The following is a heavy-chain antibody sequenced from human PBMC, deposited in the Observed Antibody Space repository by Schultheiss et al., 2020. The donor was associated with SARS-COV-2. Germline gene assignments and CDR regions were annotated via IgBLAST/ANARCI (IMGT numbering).Heavy chain of an antibody. CDR1: GFTVSSNE. CDR3: AGPVGAAVDY. D-gene: IGHD6-13*01. J-gene: IGHJ4*02. V-gene: IGHV3-38-3*01. Sequence: GGSLRLSCAASGFTVSSNEMSWVRQAPGKGLEWVSSISGGSTYYADSRKGRFTISRDNSKNTLHLQMNSLRAEDTAVYYCAGPVGAAVDYWGQGTLVTVSS. CDR2: ISGGST.